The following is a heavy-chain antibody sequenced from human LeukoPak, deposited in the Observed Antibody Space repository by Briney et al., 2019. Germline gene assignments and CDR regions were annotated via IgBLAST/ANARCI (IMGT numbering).Heavy chain of an antibody. CDR2: IYTSGST. D-gene: IGHD3-22*01. Sequence: SDTLPVTCTDSGCSISSYYWSWIRQPPGKGLEWIGRIYTSGSTNYNPSLKSRVTMSVDTSKNQFSLKLSSVTAADTAVYYRAIPYYDSGGYYYGDAFDIWGQGTMVTVSS. J-gene: IGHJ3*02. V-gene: IGHV4-4*07. CDR1: GCSISSYY. CDR3: AIPYYDSGGYYYGDAFDI.